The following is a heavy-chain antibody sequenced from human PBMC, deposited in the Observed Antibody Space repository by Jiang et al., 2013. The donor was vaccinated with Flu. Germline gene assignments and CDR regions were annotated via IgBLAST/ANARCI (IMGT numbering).Heavy chain of an antibody. Sequence: GRSLRLSCAASGFTFSSYGMHWVRQAPGKGLEWVAVISYDGSNKYYADSVKGRFTISRDNSKNTLYLQMNSLRAEDTAVYYCAKDFDGDYYYYYGMDVWGQGTTVTVSS. CDR3: AKDFDGDYYYYYGMDV. CDR1: GFTFSSYG. D-gene: IGHD4-17*01. V-gene: IGHV3-30*18. J-gene: IGHJ6*02. CDR2: ISYDGSNK.